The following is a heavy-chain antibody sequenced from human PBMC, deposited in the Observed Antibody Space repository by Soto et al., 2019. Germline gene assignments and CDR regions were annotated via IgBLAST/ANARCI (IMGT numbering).Heavy chain of an antibody. J-gene: IGHJ4*02. CDR2: IYTAGSA. D-gene: IGHD6-13*01. V-gene: IGHV3-66*01. Sequence: EVQLVESGGGLVQPGGSLRLSCAASGFTVSNYHMNWVRRAPGKGLEWVSVIYTAGSADFADSVKGRFSISRDDSKNNLYLQMSSLRAEDRAVYYCARVHSRRYHYVNYWGQGTLVTVSS. CDR3: ARVHSRRYHYVNY. CDR1: GFTVSNYH.